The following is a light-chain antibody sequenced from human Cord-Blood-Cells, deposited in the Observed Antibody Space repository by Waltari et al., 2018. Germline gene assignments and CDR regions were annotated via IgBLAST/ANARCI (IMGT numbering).Light chain of an antibody. V-gene: IGKV1-5*03. J-gene: IGKJ5*01. CDR2: KAS. CDR3: QQYNSYIT. CDR1: QSISSW. Sequence: DIQMTQSPSTLSASVGDRVTITCRASQSISSWLAWYQQKPGTAPKLLIYKASSLESGVPSRFSGSGSGTEFTLTISSLQPDDFATYYCQQYNSYITFGQGTRLEIK.